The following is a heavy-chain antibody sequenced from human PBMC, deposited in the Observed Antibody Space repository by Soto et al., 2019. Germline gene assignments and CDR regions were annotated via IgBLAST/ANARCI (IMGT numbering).Heavy chain of an antibody. CDR2: INPGDSET. D-gene: IGHD3-9*01. Sequence: GESLKISCKGSVYSFTSYCIAWLRQMPGKGLEWMAIINPGDSETKYSPSFQGQVTISADKSINTAFLQWGSLKASDTAMYYCERHVTYYDILSGYYFECWGQGTTVTVSS. CDR3: ERHVTYYDILSGYYFEC. J-gene: IGHJ4*02. CDR1: VYSFTSYC. V-gene: IGHV5-51*01.